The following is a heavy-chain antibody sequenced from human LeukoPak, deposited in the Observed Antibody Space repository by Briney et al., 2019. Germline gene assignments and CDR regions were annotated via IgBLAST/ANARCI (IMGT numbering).Heavy chain of an antibody. Sequence: SETLSLTCAAYGGSFNNSYWTWIRQSPGNGLEWIGEINHSGTTRYNKPLKSRVTISIDTSKNQFSLKLYAVTAADTAVYYCARFGDCSDGLCFYYLDPWGQGTLVTVSS. CDR2: INHSGTT. J-gene: IGHJ5*02. V-gene: IGHV4-34*01. CDR3: ARFGDCSDGLCFYYLDP. D-gene: IGHD2-15*01. CDR1: GGSFNNSY.